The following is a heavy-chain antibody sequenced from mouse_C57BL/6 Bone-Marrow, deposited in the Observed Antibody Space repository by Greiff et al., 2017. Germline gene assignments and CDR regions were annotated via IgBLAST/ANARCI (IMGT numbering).Heavy chain of an antibody. V-gene: IGHV5-6*01. CDR1: GFTFSSYG. CDR2: ISSGGSYT. D-gene: IGHD4-1*01. J-gene: IGHJ3*01. CDR3: ARHGWEFAY. Sequence: EVKLMESGGDLVKPGGSLKLSCAASGFTFSSYGMSWVRQTPDKRLEWVATISSGGSYTYYPESVKGRFTISRDNAKNTLYLQMSSLKSEDTAMYYCARHGWEFAYWGQGTLVTVSA.